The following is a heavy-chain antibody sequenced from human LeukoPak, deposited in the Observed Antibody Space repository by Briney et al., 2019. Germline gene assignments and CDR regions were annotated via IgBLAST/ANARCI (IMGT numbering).Heavy chain of an antibody. V-gene: IGHV4-59*01. CDR1: GGSISSYY. Sequence: PSETLSLTCTVSGGSISSYYWSWIRQPPGKGLEWIGYIYYSGSTNYNPSLKSRVTISVDTSKNQFSPKLSSVTAADTAVYYCARDQIVVVPAASYYYYYGMDVWGQGTTVTVS. D-gene: IGHD2-2*01. CDR3: ARDQIVVVPAASYYYYYGMDV. CDR2: IYYSGST. J-gene: IGHJ6*02.